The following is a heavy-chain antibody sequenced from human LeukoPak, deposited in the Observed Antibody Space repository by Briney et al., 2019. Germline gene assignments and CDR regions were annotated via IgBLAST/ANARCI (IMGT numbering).Heavy chain of an antibody. CDR2: IYHSGST. J-gene: IGHJ3*02. V-gene: IGHV4-30-2*01. CDR1: GGSISSGGYY. CDR3: ARGGPLKGSGYAFDI. D-gene: IGHD3-10*01. Sequence: PSETLSLTCTVSGGSISSGGYYWSWIRQPRGKGLEWIGYIYHSGSTYYNPSLKSRVTISVDRSKNQFPLKLSSVTAADTAVYYCARGGPLKGSGYAFDIWGQGTMVTVSS.